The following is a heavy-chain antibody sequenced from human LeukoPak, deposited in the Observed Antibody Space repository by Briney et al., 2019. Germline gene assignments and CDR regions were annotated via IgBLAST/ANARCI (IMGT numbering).Heavy chain of an antibody. V-gene: IGHV4-34*01. CDR3: ARGARIVVVVAALGNYYYYMDV. CDR1: GGSFSGYH. J-gene: IGHJ6*03. D-gene: IGHD2-15*01. CDR2: INHSGST. Sequence: SETLSLTCAVYGGSFSGYHWSWIRQPPGKGLEWIGEINHSGSTNYNPSLKSRVTISVDTSKNQFSLKLSSVTAADTAVYYCARGARIVVVVAALGNYYYYMDVWGKGTTVTVSS.